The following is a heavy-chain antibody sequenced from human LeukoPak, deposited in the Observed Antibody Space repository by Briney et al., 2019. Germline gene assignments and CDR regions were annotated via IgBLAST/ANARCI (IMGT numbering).Heavy chain of an antibody. Sequence: SETLSLTCAVYGGSFSGYYWSWIRQPPGKGLEWIGEINHSGSTYYNPSLKSRVTISVDTSKNQFSLKLSSVTAADTTVYYCARQGGYNSGSIDYWDQGTLVIVSS. CDR2: INHSGST. CDR1: GGSFSGYY. D-gene: IGHD5-18*01. V-gene: IGHV4-34*01. J-gene: IGHJ4*02. CDR3: ARQGGYNSGSIDY.